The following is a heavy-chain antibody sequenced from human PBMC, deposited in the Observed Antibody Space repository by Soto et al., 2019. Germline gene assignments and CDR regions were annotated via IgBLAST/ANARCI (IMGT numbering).Heavy chain of an antibody. CDR2: IKSDGSGT. D-gene: IGHD3-22*01. J-gene: IGHJ4*02. Sequence: GGSLRLSCAASGFTFSSYGMHWVRQAPGKGLVWVARIKSDGSGTIYADSVKGRLTISRDNARNTLYLQMNSLRAEDTAVYFCARGDGDYYDGNGYLGRHWGQGTLVTVSS. V-gene: IGHV3-74*01. CDR1: GFTFSSYG. CDR3: ARGDGDYYDGNGYLGRH.